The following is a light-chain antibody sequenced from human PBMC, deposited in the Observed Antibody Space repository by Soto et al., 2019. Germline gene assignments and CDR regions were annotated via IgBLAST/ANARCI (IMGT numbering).Light chain of an antibody. Sequence: QAVVTQPPSASGTPGQRVTISCSGSSSNIGSNYVSWYHQLPGTAPKLLIYKNNQRPSGVPYRFSGSKSGSSASLAISGLRSEDEADYYCAAWDDSLNSPYVVFGGGTKVTVL. CDR2: KNN. J-gene: IGLJ2*01. CDR3: AAWDDSLNSPYVV. V-gene: IGLV1-47*01. CDR1: SSNIGSNY.